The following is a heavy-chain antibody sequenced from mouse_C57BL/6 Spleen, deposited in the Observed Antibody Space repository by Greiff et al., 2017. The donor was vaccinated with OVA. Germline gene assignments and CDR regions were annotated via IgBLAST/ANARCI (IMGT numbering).Heavy chain of an antibody. D-gene: IGHD2-14*01. Sequence: EVKLVESEGGLVQPGSSMKLSCTASGFTFSDYYMAWVRQVPEQGLEWVANINYDGGSTYYLDSLKSRFILSRDTANNILYLQRSRLKAEETATYYGARGVRWFAYWGQGTLVTVSA. J-gene: IGHJ3*01. V-gene: IGHV5-16*01. CDR3: ARGVRWFAY. CDR1: GFTFSDYY. CDR2: INYDGGST.